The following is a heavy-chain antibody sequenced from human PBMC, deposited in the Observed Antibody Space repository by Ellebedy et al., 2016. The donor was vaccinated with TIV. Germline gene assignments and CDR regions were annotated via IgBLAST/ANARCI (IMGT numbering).Heavy chain of an antibody. CDR1: GYTFTDYN. CDR3: AREGRGRQLNLDS. Sequence: ASVKVSCXPSGYTFTDYNLQWVRQAPGQGLDWMGWINPDRGITNYAQKFQGRVTMTRDTSISTAYMELSRLRSDDTAVYYCAREGRGRQLNLDSWGQGALVTVSS. V-gene: IGHV1-2*02. J-gene: IGHJ4*02. D-gene: IGHD6-13*01. CDR2: INPDRGIT.